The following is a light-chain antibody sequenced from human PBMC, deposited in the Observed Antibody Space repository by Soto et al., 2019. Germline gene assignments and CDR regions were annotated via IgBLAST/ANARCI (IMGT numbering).Light chain of an antibody. Sequence: QAAMTQPAWVSGSPGQSVTISCTGTNSDIGDYNYVPWYQQHPGKAPKLMIYEVSNRPSGISNRFSGSKSGNTASLTISGLQADDEADYYCRAYTSTSSYVFGTGTKVTVL. CDR1: NSDIGDYNY. J-gene: IGLJ1*01. CDR3: RAYTSTSSYV. CDR2: EVS. V-gene: IGLV2-14*01.